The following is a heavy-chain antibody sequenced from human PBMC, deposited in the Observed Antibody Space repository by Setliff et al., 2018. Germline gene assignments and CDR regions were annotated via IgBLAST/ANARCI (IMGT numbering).Heavy chain of an antibody. J-gene: IGHJ6*02. CDR2: INTNTGNP. D-gene: IGHD3-10*01. V-gene: IGHV7-4-1*02. Sequence: ASVKVSCKASGYTFTNYAIHWVRQAPGQRPEWMGWINTNTGNPTYAQGFTGRFVFSLDTSVSTAYLQISSLKAEDTAVYYCATLLANYGSGMDVWGQGTTVPVSS. CDR1: GYTFTNYA. CDR3: ATLLANYGSGMDV.